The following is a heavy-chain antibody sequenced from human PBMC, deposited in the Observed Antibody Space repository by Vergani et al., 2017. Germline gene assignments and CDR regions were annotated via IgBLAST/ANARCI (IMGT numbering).Heavy chain of an antibody. CDR1: GGTFSSYA. J-gene: IGHJ6*03. CDR3: ATAARGDYVNYDYYMDV. V-gene: IGHV1-69*11. CDR2: IIPILGTA. Sequence: QIQLVQSGAEVKKPGSSVKVSCKASGGTFSSYAISWVRQAPGQGLEWMGRIIPILGTANSAQQLQGRVTITADESTSTAYMELSSLRSEDTAVYYSATAARGDYVNYDYYMDVWGKGTTVTVSS. D-gene: IGHD2-21*02.